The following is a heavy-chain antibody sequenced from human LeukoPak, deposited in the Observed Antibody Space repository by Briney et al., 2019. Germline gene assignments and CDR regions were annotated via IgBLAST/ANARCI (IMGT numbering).Heavy chain of an antibody. CDR3: AKDLRTTVVVDY. Sequence: GGSLRLSCAASGFTFSDYFMTWIRQAPGKGLEWISYITTTGNTAFYADSVKGRFTVSRDNAKNSLYLQINSLRAEDTAVYYCAKDLRTTVVVDYWGQGTLVTVSS. J-gene: IGHJ4*02. D-gene: IGHD4-23*01. CDR2: ITTTGNTA. V-gene: IGHV3-11*04. CDR1: GFTFSDYF.